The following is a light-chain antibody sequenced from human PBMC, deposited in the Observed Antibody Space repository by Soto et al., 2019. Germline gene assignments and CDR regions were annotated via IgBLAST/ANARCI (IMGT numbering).Light chain of an antibody. J-gene: IGKJ2*03. Sequence: EIVLTQSPGTLSLSPGERATLSCRASQSVSRSLLAWYQQKPGQAPRLLIYGASTRATGIADRFSGSGSVPDFTLTISRLEPEDFAVYYCQQYGNPPPYSFGQGTKLEIK. CDR3: QQYGNPPPYS. CDR1: QSVSRSL. CDR2: GAS. V-gene: IGKV3-20*01.